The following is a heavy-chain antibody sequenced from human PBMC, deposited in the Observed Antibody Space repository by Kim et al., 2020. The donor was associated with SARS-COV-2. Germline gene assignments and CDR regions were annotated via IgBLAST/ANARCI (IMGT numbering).Heavy chain of an antibody. CDR1: GGSISSYY. CDR2: IYYSGST. Sequence: SETLSLTCTVSGGSISSYYWSWIRQPPGKGLEWIGYIYYSGSTNYNPSLKSRVTISVDTSKNQFSLKLSSVTAADTAVYYCARELRGYYDSSGYPSSKIDYWGQGTLVTVSS. V-gene: IGHV4-59*01. J-gene: IGHJ4*02. D-gene: IGHD3-22*01. CDR3: ARELRGYYDSSGYPSSKIDY.